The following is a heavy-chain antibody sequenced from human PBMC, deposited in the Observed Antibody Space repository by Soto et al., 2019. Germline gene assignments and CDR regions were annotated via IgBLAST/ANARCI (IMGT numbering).Heavy chain of an antibody. J-gene: IGHJ2*01. CDR1: RISFSRYW. CDR3: ASPSRGLRAHWYFDL. CDR2: VNQDESET. V-gene: IGHV3-7*01. Sequence: LRLSCAASRISFSRYWMSWVRQAPGKGLEWVATVNQDESETYYVDSVRGRFTISRDNAENSLYLQMNTLRVDDTAIYYCASPSRGLRAHWYFDLWGRSTLVTVSS.